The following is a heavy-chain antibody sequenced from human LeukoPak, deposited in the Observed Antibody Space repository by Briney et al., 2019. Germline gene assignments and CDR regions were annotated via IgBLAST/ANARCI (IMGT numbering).Heavy chain of an antibody. D-gene: IGHD3-3*01. CDR3: ARDSDFWIGRGWASNRPKKWFDP. J-gene: IGHJ5*02. CDR1: GYTFTSYG. CDR2: INTNTGNP. V-gene: IGHV7-4-1*02. Sequence: ASVKLSCKASGYTFTSYGISWVRQAPGQGLEWMGWINTNTGNPTYAQGFTGRFVFSLDTSVSTAYLQISSLKAEDTAVYYCARDSDFWIGRGWASNRPKKWFDPWGQGTLVTVSS.